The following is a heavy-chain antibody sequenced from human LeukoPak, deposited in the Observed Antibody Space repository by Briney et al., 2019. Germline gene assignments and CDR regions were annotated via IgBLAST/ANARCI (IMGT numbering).Heavy chain of an antibody. D-gene: IGHD6-13*01. V-gene: IGHV3-33*08. J-gene: IGHJ4*02. Sequence: GGSLRLSCAASGFTFSNYAMSWVRQAPGKGLEWVAVIWYDGSNKYYADSVKGRFTISRDNSKNTLYLQMNSLRAEDTAVYYCARDTPGSSLDYWGQGTLVTVSS. CDR2: IWYDGSNK. CDR3: ARDTPGSSLDY. CDR1: GFTFSNYA.